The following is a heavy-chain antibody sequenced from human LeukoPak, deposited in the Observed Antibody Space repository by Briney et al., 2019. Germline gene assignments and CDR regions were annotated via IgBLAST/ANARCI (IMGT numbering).Heavy chain of an antibody. CDR1: GFTFNGYS. CDR3: ARNRGDPSYFDY. CDR2: ISTSSSYI. Sequence: GGSLRLSCTASGFTFNGYSMNWVREAPGKGLEWVSSISTSSSYIYYADSVKGRFTISRNNPKNSLYLQMNSLRAEDTAVYYCARNRGDPSYFDYWGQGTLVTVSS. V-gene: IGHV3-21*01. D-gene: IGHD4-17*01. J-gene: IGHJ4*02.